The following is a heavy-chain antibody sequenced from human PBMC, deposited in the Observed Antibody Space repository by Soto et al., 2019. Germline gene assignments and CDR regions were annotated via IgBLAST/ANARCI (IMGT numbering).Heavy chain of an antibody. J-gene: IGHJ3*02. V-gene: IGHV4-4*02. CDR3: ARFNSGYYYEAFDI. CDR1: GGSIISSNW. Sequence: SETLSLTCAVSGGSIISSNWWSWVRQPPGKGLEWIGEIYHSGSTNYNPSLKSRVTISVDKSKNQFSLKLSSVTAADTAVYYCARFNSGYYYEAFDIWGQGTMVTVSS. D-gene: IGHD1-26*01. CDR2: IYHSGST.